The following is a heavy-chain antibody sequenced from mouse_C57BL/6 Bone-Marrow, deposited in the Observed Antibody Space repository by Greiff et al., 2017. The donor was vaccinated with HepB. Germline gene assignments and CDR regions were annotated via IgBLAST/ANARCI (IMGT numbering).Heavy chain of an antibody. D-gene: IGHD2-14*01. V-gene: IGHV5-6*01. J-gene: IGHJ2*01. CDR2: INTGGTYT. Sequence: EVKLMESGGDLVRPGGSLKLSCAASGFTFSTSGMSWVRQTPDKRLEWVATINTGGTYTYYADSVRGSFTISKDTAKNTLFLLMSSLRSEDSCIYYCSRDRFDYYFDYWGQGTTLTVSS. CDR1: GFTFSTSG. CDR3: SRDRFDYYFDY.